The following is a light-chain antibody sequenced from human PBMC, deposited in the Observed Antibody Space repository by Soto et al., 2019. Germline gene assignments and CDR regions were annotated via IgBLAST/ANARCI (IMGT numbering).Light chain of an antibody. CDR2: NVY. Sequence: QSALTQPASVSGSPGQSITIFCTGTSSDIGIYNFVSWYQQHPGKAPKLMIYNVYSRPSGVSSRFSGSKSGNTASLTISWLQAEDEADYYCGSYTTSSNYVFGTGTKLTVL. CDR1: SSDIGIYNF. V-gene: IGLV2-14*03. CDR3: GSYTTSSNYV. J-gene: IGLJ1*01.